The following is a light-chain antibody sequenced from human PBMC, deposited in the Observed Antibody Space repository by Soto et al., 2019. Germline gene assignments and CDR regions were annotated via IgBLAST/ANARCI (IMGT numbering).Light chain of an antibody. V-gene: IGLV2-14*03. J-gene: IGLJ1*01. CDR2: GVS. CDR3: SSFTGPTTLDV. Sequence: QSVLTQPASVSGSPGQSVTISCTGTSSDVGAYKYVSWYQKHPGKAPKLMIYGVSNRPSGVSNRFSGSKSGNTAFLTISVLQPEEEADYYCSSFTGPTTLDVFGTGTKVTV. CDR1: SSDVGAYKY.